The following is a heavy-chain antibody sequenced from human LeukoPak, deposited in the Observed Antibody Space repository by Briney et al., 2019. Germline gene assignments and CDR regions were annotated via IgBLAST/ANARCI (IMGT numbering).Heavy chain of an antibody. CDR2: IRGSGGGT. CDR1: GFTFSNYG. D-gene: IGHD2-21*02. CDR3: VKARMPHCGTDCLES. J-gene: IGHJ4*02. V-gene: IGHV3-23*01. Sequence: GESLRLSCAASGFTFSNYGMSWVRQAPGKGLEWVSVIRGSGGGTYCADSVKGRFTISRDNSKNTMYLQMNSLRAEDTAVYYCVKARMPHCGTDCLESWGQGTLVTVSS.